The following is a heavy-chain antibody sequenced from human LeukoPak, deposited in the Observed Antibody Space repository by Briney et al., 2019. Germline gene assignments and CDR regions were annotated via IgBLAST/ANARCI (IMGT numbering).Heavy chain of an antibody. D-gene: IGHD2-15*01. CDR3: ARRYTNYSPLDY. J-gene: IGHJ4*02. CDR2: IYHSGGT. Sequence: SETLSLTCAVYGGSFSGYYWSWIRHPPGKGLEWIGEIYHSGGTNYNPSLKSRVTISVDTSKNQFSRKLSSVTAADTAVYYGARRYTNYSPLDYWGQGTLVTVSS. CDR1: GGSFSGYY. V-gene: IGHV4-34*01.